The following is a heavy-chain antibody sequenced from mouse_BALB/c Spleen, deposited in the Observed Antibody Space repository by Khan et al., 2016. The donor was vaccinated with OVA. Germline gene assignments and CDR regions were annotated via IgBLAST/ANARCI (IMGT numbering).Heavy chain of an antibody. V-gene: IGHV1-7*01. Sequence: QVQLKQSGAELAKPGASVKMSCKASGYTFTTYWMHWVKQRPGKGLEWIGYINPTSGYTDYNEKFKDRATLSADKSSSTAYMQLSSLTSEDSAVYYCTRDRIDYWGQGTTVTVSA. CDR2: INPTSGYT. CDR3: TRDRIDY. J-gene: IGHJ2*01. CDR1: GYTFTTYW.